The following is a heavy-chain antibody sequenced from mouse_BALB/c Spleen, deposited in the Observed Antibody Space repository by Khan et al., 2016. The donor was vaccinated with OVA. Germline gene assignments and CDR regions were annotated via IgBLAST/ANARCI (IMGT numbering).Heavy chain of an antibody. CDR1: GYTFTNYG. Sequence: QIQLVQSGPELKKPGETVKISCKASGYTFTNYGMNWVKQSPGKALKWMGWINTYTGEPTYADDFKGRFAFSLDTSASTAYLQINNRKSEDTATYFCARPPYFSYTLDHWGQGTSVTVSS. CDR3: ARPPYFSYTLDH. V-gene: IGHV9-3-1*01. J-gene: IGHJ4*01. CDR2: INTYTGEP. D-gene: IGHD2-10*01.